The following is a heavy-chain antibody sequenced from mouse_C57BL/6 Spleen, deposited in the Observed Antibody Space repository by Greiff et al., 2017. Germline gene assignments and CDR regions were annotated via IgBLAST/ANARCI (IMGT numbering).Heavy chain of an antibody. CDR3: ARGDGIPRYFDV. CDR2: ISYDGSN. J-gene: IGHJ1*03. D-gene: IGHD2-1*01. V-gene: IGHV3-6*01. CDR1: GYSITSGYY. Sequence: VQLQQSGPGLVKPSQSLSLTCSVTGYSITSGYYWNWLRQFPGNKLEWMGYISYDGSNNYHPSLKNRISITRDTSKNQFFLKLNSVTTEYTATYYCARGDGIPRYFDVWGTGTTVTVSS.